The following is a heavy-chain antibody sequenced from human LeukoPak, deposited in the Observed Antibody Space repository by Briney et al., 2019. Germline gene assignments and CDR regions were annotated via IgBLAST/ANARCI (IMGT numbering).Heavy chain of an antibody. V-gene: IGHV1-69*13. Sequence: ASVKVSCTASGGTFSSYAISWVRQAPGQGLEWMGGIIPIFGTANYAQKFQGRVTITADESTSTAYMELSSLRSEDTAVYYCARDTYDSSGYYSWGQGTLVTVSS. D-gene: IGHD3-22*01. CDR1: GGTFSSYA. J-gene: IGHJ4*02. CDR3: ARDTYDSSGYYS. CDR2: IIPIFGTA.